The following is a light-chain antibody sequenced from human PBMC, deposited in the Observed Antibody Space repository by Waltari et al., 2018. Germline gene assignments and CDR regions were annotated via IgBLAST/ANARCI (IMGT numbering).Light chain of an antibody. J-gene: IGKJ2*01. V-gene: IGKV1-5*01. CDR1: QSIGTW. Sequence: DIQMTQSPSTLSASVGDRVSITSRASQSIGTWVAWFQQKPGKPPKLLIYDASNLQSGVPPRFSGSGSGTEFSLTVSSLQPDDFATYYCQHYNSYPYAFGQGTKLEIK. CDR3: QHYNSYPYA. CDR2: DAS.